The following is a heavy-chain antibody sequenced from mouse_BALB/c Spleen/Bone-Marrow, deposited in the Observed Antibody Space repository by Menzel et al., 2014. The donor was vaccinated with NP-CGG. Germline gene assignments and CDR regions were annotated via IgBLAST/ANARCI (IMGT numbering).Heavy chain of an antibody. J-gene: IGHJ3*01. CDR1: GYTFTSYD. CDR3: ARSGDSSGYGFAY. V-gene: IGHV1S56*01. D-gene: IGHD3-2*01. CDR2: IYPGDGRT. Sequence: QVQLKESGPELVKPGALVKISCKASGYTFTSYDINWVKQRPGQGLEWIGWIYPGDGRTKYNEKFKGKATPTADKSSSTAYMQLSGLTSENSAVYFCARSGDSSGYGFAYWGQGTLVTVSA.